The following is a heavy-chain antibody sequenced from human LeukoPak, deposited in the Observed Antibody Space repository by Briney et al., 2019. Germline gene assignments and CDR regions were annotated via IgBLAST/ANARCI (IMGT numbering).Heavy chain of an antibody. V-gene: IGHV3-9*01. D-gene: IGHD3-10*01. Sequence: GGSLRLSCAASGFTFSSYAMHWVRQAPGKGLEWVSGISWNSGSIGYADSVKGRFTISRDNAKNSLYLQMNSLRAEDTALYYCATDRSMVRGVNDYWGQGTLVTVSS. CDR1: GFTFSSYA. J-gene: IGHJ4*02. CDR3: ATDRSMVRGVNDY. CDR2: ISWNSGSI.